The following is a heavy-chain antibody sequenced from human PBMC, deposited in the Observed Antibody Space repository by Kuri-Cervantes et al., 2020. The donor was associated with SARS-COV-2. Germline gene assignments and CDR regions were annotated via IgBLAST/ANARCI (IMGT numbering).Heavy chain of an antibody. D-gene: IGHD3-3*01. Sequence: GGPLRLSCVASGFTFSSYAMHGVRQAPGKGLEWVAVISYDGSNKYYADSVKGRFTISRDNSKNTLYLQMNSLRAEDTAVYYCTRGLAIFGVRNALDIWGQGTMVTVSS. V-gene: IGHV3-30*04. CDR1: GFTFSSYA. CDR3: TRGLAIFGVRNALDI. CDR2: ISYDGSNK. J-gene: IGHJ3*02.